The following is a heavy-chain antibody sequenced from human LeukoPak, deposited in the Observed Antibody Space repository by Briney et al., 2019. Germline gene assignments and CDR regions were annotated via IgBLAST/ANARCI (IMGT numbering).Heavy chain of an antibody. D-gene: IGHD3-10*01. CDR1: GFTFSSYS. CDR3: ARDQEPSGYYGSGSYHNG. CDR2: ISSSSSYI. V-gene: IGHV3-21*01. Sequence: GGSLRLSCAASGFTFSSYSMNWVRQAPGKGLEWVSSISSSSSYIYYADSVKGRFTISRDNAKNSLYLQMNSLRAEDTAVYYCARDQEPSGYYGSGSYHNGWGQGTLVTVSS. J-gene: IGHJ4*02.